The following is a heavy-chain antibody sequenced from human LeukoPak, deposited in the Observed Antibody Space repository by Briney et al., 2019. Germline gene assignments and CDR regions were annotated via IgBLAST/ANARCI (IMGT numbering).Heavy chain of an antibody. CDR2: INPNSGGT. V-gene: IGHV1-2*02. Sequence: EASAKVSCKASGHTFTGYYMHWVRQAPGQGLEWMGWINPNSGGTNYAQKFQGRVTMTRDTSISTAYMELRRLRSDDTAVYYCARARKTFPRITMVRGVNYGMDVWGQGTTVTVSS. D-gene: IGHD3-10*01. CDR1: GHTFTGYY. CDR3: ARARKTFPRITMVRGVNYGMDV. J-gene: IGHJ6*02.